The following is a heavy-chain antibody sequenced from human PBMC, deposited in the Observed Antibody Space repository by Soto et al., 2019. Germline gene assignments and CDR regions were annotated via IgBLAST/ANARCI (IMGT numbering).Heavy chain of an antibody. CDR1: GFTFYRYD. CDR2: ISGSGGRI. V-gene: IGHV3-23*02. J-gene: IGHJ4*02. D-gene: IGHD6-19*01. Sequence: EVQLLESGGGLVQPGGSLRLSCAASGFTFYRYDMFWVRQTPRRGLEWVSFISGSGGRIEYGDFVRGRFTASRDNAEDTLSLQMNTLASDDTGVYYCVRRGSETGWYFDQWGQGTVVVVSS. CDR3: VRRGSETGWYFDQ.